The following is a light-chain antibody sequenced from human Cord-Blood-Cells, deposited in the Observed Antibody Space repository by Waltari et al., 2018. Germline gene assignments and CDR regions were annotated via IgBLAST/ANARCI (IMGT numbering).Light chain of an antibody. J-gene: IGKJ2*03. Sequence: DIQLTQSPSFLSASVGDRVTITCRASQGISSDLAWYQQKPGKAPKLLIYAASTLQIGVPSRFSGSGSGTEFTLTISSLQPEDFATYYCQQLNSYSYSFGQGTKLEIK. CDR3: QQLNSYSYS. CDR2: AAS. V-gene: IGKV1-9*01. CDR1: QGISSD.